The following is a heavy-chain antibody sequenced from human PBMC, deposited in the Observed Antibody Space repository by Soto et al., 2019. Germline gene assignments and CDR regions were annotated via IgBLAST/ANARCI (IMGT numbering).Heavy chain of an antibody. CDR2: IIPMYATA. J-gene: IGHJ6*02. Sequence: SPVKASRKGAGESLRSHGRRWLREATGQGLEWIGEIIPMYATANYAQKFQGRVTNTADESTSTVYMELSSLRSDDTAVYYCARDSGGSYWGWGQGTTVTVSS. D-gene: IGHD1-26*01. CDR1: GESLRSHG. V-gene: IGHV1-69*01. CDR3: ARDSGGSYWG.